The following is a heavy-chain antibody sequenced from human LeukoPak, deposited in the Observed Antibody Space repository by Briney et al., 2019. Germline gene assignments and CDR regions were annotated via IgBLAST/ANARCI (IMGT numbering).Heavy chain of an antibody. Sequence: ASVKVSCKASGGTFSSYAISWVRQAPGQGLEWMGWIIPIFGIANYAQKFQGRVTITADKSTSTAYMELSSLRSEDTAVYYCARGTQYNWFDPWGQGTLVTVSS. CDR2: IIPIFGIA. V-gene: IGHV1-69*17. J-gene: IGHJ5*02. D-gene: IGHD1-1*01. CDR1: GGTFSSYA. CDR3: ARGTQYNWFDP.